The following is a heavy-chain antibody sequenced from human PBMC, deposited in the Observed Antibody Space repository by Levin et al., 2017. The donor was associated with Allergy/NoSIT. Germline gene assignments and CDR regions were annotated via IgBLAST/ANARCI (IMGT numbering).Heavy chain of an antibody. Sequence: GGSLRLSCAASGFTFSNYGMYWVRQAPGKGLEWVAVIWYDGSNTYYADSVKGRFTISRDNSKNVLYLQMNSLRAEDTALYYCARDYDYDSGYNYGMDVWGQGTTVTVSS. D-gene: IGHD3-22*01. CDR1: GFTFSNYG. CDR3: ARDYDYDSGYNYGMDV. V-gene: IGHV3-33*01. J-gene: IGHJ6*02. CDR2: IWYDGSNT.